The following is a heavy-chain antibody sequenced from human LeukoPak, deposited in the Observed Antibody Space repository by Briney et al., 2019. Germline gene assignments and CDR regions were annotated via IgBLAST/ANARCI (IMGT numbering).Heavy chain of an antibody. J-gene: IGHJ4*02. Sequence: GGSLRLSCAASGFTFSTYTMNWVRQAPGKGLEWVSFISHSGTFIDYADSARGRFTISRANAKNSLYLQMTSLRAEDTARYYCVREEGLGDSYNVFDYWGQGTPVTVSS. CDR3: VREEGLGDSYNVFDY. V-gene: IGHV3-21*01. D-gene: IGHD5-24*01. CDR2: ISHSGTFI. CDR1: GFTFSTYT.